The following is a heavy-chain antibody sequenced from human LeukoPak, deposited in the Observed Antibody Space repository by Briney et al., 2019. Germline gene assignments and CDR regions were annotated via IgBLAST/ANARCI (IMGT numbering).Heavy chain of an antibody. J-gene: IGHJ4*02. CDR2: IYYSGST. CDR1: GGSFSGYY. D-gene: IGHD3-22*01. Sequence: SETLSLTCAVYGGSFSGYYWSWIRQPPGKGLEWIGYIYYSGSTYYNPSLKSRVTISVDTSKNQFSLKLSSVTAADTAVYYCARGWGYYDSSGYYYLDYWGQGTLVTVSS. CDR3: ARGWGYYDSSGYYYLDY. V-gene: IGHV4-30-4*08.